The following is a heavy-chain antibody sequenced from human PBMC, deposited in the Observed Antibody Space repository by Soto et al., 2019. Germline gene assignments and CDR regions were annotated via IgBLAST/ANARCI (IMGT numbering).Heavy chain of an antibody. V-gene: IGHV3-66*01. CDR3: VRENYYYGMDV. CDR1: GFTVSTDW. Sequence: GGSLRLSCAASGFTVSTDWMYWVRQAPGKGLEWISVIKSGGNTHYADSVEGRFSISRDNSKNTVYLQMNSLRGEDTAVYYCVRENYYYGMDVWGQGTTVTVSS. CDR2: IKSGGNT. J-gene: IGHJ6*02.